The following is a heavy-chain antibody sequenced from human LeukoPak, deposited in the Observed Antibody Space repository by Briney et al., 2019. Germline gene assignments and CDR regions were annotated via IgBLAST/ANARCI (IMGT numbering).Heavy chain of an antibody. CDR2: IRYDGSNS. CDR1: GFTFSSFG. CDR3: AELGITMIGGV. Sequence: GGSLRRSCAASGFTFSSFGNHWVRQAPGKGLEWVTFIRYDGSNSYYADSVKGRFTISRDNAKNSLYLQMNSLRAEDTAVYYCAELGITMIGGVWGKGTTVTISS. J-gene: IGHJ6*04. D-gene: IGHD3-10*02. V-gene: IGHV3-30*02.